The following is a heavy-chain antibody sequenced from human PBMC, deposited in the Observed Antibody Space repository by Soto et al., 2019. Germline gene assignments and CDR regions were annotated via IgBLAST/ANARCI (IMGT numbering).Heavy chain of an antibody. CDR1: GGSISSSDW. J-gene: IGHJ4*02. Sequence: QVQLQESGPGLVKPSGTLSLTCAVSGGSISSSDWWSWVRQPPGKGLEWIGEIYHSGSTNYNPSLTSRVTMSVDKSKNQFSLRLSSVTAADTAVYYCARLMHSSGADYWGQGTLVTVSS. D-gene: IGHD6-19*01. V-gene: IGHV4-4*02. CDR3: ARLMHSSGADY. CDR2: IYHSGST.